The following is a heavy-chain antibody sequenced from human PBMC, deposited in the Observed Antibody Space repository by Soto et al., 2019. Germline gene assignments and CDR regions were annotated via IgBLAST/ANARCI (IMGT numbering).Heavy chain of an antibody. Sequence: QVQLQQWGAGLLKPSETLSLTCAVYGGSFSGYYWSWIRQPPGKGLEWIGEINHSGSTNYNPSLKSRFTLSVDTSKNQFSLKLSSVTAADTAVYYCARGRYYYGSGSYYPPGDWFDPWGQGTLVTVSS. D-gene: IGHD3-10*01. J-gene: IGHJ5*02. V-gene: IGHV4-34*01. CDR1: GGSFSGYY. CDR2: INHSGST. CDR3: ARGRYYYGSGSYYPPGDWFDP.